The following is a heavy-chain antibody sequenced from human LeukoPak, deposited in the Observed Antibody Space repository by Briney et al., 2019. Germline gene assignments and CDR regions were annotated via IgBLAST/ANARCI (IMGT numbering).Heavy chain of an antibody. J-gene: IGHJ6*04. Sequence: SETLSLTCSVSGGSINTYYWSWIRQPPGKRLEWIAYFYNSGSTNYNPSLKSRVTISLDTSKNQFSLKLSSVTAEDTAVYYCASTERVSDYTVLGVWGKGTTVTVSS. CDR1: GGSINTYY. D-gene: IGHD4-11*01. CDR3: ASTERVSDYTVLGV. CDR2: FYNSGST. V-gene: IGHV4-59*01.